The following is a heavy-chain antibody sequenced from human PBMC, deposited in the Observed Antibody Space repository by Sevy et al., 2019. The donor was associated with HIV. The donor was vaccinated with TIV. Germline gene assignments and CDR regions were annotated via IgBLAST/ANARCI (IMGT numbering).Heavy chain of an antibody. J-gene: IGHJ4*02. CDR3: ARNPLTAMVYFDY. CDR1: GGSISSYY. D-gene: IGHD5-18*01. CDR2: IYYSGST. V-gene: IGHV4-59*13. Sequence: SETLSLTFTVSGGSISSYYWSWIRQPPGKGLEWIGYIYYSGSTNYNPSRKSRVTISVDTSKNQFSLKLSSVTAADTAVYYCARNPLTAMVYFDYWGQGTLVTVSS.